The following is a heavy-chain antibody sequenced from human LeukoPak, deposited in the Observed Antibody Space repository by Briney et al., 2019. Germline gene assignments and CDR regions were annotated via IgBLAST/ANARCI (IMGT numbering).Heavy chain of an antibody. J-gene: IGHJ6*02. D-gene: IGHD3-3*01. CDR1: GYTFTSCY. Sequence: ASVKVSCKASGYTFTSCYMHWVRQAPGQGLEWMGIINPSGGSTSYAQKFQGRVTMTRDTSTSTVYMELSSLRSEDTAVYYCARDLGDFGVVLYGMDVWGQGTTVTVSS. CDR3: ARDLGDFGVVLYGMDV. CDR2: INPSGGST. V-gene: IGHV1-46*01.